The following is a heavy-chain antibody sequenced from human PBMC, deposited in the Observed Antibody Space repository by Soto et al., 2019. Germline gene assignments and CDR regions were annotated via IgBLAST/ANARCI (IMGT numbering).Heavy chain of an antibody. CDR1: GGSISSGGYY. Sequence: ETLSLTCPVSGGSISSGGYYWSWIRQHPGKGLEWIGYIYYSGSTDYNPSLKSRVTISVDPSKTQFSLNLRSVNTADTAVYYCARLGGVAARTFDSWGQGTLVTVSS. J-gene: IGHJ4*02. CDR3: ARLGGVAARTFDS. V-gene: IGHV4-61*08. CDR2: IYYSGST. D-gene: IGHD6-6*01.